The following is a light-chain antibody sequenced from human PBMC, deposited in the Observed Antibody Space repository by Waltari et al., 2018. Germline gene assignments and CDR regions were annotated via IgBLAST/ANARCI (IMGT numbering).Light chain of an antibody. V-gene: IGLV2-8*01. CDR2: EVI. CDR3: SSYGGSNNVV. CDR1: TSDVGGYNY. Sequence: QSALTQPPSASGSPGQSVTISCTGTTSDVGGYNYVSRYQQHQGKAPKLLIYEVIQRPSGVPDRFSGSKSGNTASLTVSGLQAEDEADYFCSSYGGSNNVVFGGGTTLTVL. J-gene: IGLJ2*01.